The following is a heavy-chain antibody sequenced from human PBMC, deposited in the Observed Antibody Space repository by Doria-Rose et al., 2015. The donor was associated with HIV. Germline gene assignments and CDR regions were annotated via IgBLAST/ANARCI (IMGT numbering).Heavy chain of an antibody. CDR1: GAFFNDYY. CDR2: VNHNGGA. CDR3: ARVKGRVFDY. J-gene: IGHJ4*02. V-gene: IGHV4-34*02. Sequence: QVQLQQWGTGMLKPSETLSLTCAVYGAFFNDYYWNWIRQPPGRGLEWIGEVNHNGGANYNTSLKNRVTISVDTSKNQFSLNLTSVTAADTGVYFCARVKGRVFDYWGQGNLVTVSS.